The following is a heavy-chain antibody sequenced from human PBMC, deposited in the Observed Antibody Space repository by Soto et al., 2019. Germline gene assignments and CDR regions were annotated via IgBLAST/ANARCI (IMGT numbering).Heavy chain of an antibody. V-gene: IGHV1-69*13. CDR1: GGTFNNYA. J-gene: IGHJ6*02. Sequence: ASVKVSCKASGGTFNNYAVSWVRQAPGQGLEWMGGIIPMFDTVNYAQRFQGRLTIAADESTSTAYMELTSLRSADTAIYFCARGLRTVNYGMDVWGQGTPVTVSS. CDR2: IIPMFDTV. CDR3: ARGLRTVNYGMDV. D-gene: IGHD2-15*01.